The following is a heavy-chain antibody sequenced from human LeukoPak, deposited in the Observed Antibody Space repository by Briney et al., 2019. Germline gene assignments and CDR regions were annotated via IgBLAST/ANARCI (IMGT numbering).Heavy chain of an antibody. D-gene: IGHD3-22*01. J-gene: IGHJ4*02. CDR1: GGSINSYY. V-gene: IGHV4-59*12. CDR2: IYYSGST. CDR3: ARVGYYYDSSGFWYFDY. Sequence: SETLSLTCTVSGGSINSYYWSWIRQPPGKGLEWIGYIYYSGSTNYNPSPKSRVTISVDKSKNQFSLKLSSVTAADTAVYYCARVGYYYDSSGFWYFDYWGQGTLVTVSS.